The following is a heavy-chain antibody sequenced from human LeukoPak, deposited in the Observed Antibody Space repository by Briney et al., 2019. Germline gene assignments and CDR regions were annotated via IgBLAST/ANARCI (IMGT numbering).Heavy chain of an antibody. CDR3: ARTSCGGDCSSTRWFDP. Sequence: ASVKVSCKASGYTFTGYYMHWVRQAPGQGLEWMGWINPNSGGTNYAQKFQGRVTMTRDTSISTAYMELSRLRSDDTAVYYCARTSCGGDCSSTRWFDPWGQGTLVTVSS. J-gene: IGHJ5*02. V-gene: IGHV1-2*02. D-gene: IGHD2-21*01. CDR1: GYTFTGYY. CDR2: INPNSGGT.